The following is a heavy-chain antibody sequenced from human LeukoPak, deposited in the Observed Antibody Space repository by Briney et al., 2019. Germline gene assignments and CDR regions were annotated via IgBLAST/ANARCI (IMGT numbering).Heavy chain of an antibody. CDR2: VNTDGSRT. D-gene: IGHD4/OR15-4a*01. V-gene: IGHV3-74*01. CDR1: GFTFSSYW. Sequence: RGSPRLSCAASGFTFSSYWMHWVCQAPGKGLVWVSGVNTDGSRTNYADSVKGRFTISRDNAKNTVYLQMNSLRVEDMAVYYCYGGNAERWGQGTLVTVSS. J-gene: IGHJ1*01. CDR3: YGGNAER.